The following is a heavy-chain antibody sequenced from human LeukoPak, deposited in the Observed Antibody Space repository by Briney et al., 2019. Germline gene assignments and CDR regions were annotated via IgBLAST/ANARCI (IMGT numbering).Heavy chain of an antibody. Sequence: GGSLRLSCAASGFTFSSYSMNWVRQAPGKGLEWVSSISSSSSYTYYADSVKGRFTISRDNAKNSLYLQMNSLRAEDTAVYYCARDLSSSGYPYYFDYWGQGTLVTVSS. D-gene: IGHD3-22*01. J-gene: IGHJ4*02. CDR3: ARDLSSSGYPYYFDY. V-gene: IGHV3-21*01. CDR1: GFTFSSYS. CDR2: ISSSSSYT.